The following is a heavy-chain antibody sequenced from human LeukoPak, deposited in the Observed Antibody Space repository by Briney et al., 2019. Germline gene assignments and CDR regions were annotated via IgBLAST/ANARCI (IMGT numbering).Heavy chain of an antibody. CDR1: GYTFTSHY. CDR2: INPNGGST. Sequence: ASVKDSCKASGYTFTSHYIHWVRQAPGQGLEWMGIINPNGGSTGYAQKFLGRVTLTRDTSTSTAYMELSSLRSEDTAVYYCVRGTGTSFGYFDYWGQGTLVTVSS. V-gene: IGHV1-46*01. CDR3: VRGTGTSFGYFDY. D-gene: IGHD1-14*01. J-gene: IGHJ4*02.